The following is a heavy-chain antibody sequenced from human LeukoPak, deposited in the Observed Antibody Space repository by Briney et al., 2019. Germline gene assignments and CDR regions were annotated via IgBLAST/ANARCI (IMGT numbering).Heavy chain of an antibody. CDR1: GGSISSYY. CDR2: IYYSGST. D-gene: IGHD6-13*01. V-gene: IGHV4-59*01. J-gene: IGHJ6*03. CDR3: ARDLVAAAVDYYYYYMDV. Sequence: SETLSLTCTVSGGSISSYYWSWIRQPPGKGLEWIGYIYYSGSTIYNPSLKSRVTISVDTSKNQFSLNLSSVTAADTAVYYCARDLVAAAVDYYYYYMDVWGKGTTVTVSS.